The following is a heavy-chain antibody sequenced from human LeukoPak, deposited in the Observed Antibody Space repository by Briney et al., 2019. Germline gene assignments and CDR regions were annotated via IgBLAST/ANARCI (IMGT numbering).Heavy chain of an antibody. Sequence: ASVKVSCKASGYTFSGFYIHWVRQAPGQGLEWMGWINPNSGVTNYAQKLQGRVTITRDTSIDTAYMQLSRLRSDDTAVYYCARVMVYYDFWSGYLNTGIFDYWGQGTLVTVSS. CDR2: INPNSGVT. CDR1: GYTFSGFY. V-gene: IGHV1-2*02. J-gene: IGHJ4*02. D-gene: IGHD3-3*01. CDR3: ARVMVYYDFWSGYLNTGIFDY.